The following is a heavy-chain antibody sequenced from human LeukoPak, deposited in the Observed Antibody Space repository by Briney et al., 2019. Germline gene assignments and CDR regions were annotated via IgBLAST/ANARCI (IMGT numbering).Heavy chain of an antibody. V-gene: IGHV4-34*01. CDR2: INHSGST. CDR1: GGSFSGDY. Sequence: PSETLSLTCAVYGGSFSGDYWSWIRQPPGKGLECIGEINHSGSTNYNPSLKSLVTISVDTSKNQFSLKLSSVTAPDTAVYYCARAYLSSSSSSFDYWGQGTLVTVS. J-gene: IGHJ4*02. D-gene: IGHD6-13*01. CDR3: ARAYLSSSSSSFDY.